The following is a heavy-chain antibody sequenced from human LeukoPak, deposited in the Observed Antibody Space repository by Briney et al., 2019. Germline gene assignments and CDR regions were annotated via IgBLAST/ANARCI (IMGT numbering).Heavy chain of an antibody. V-gene: IGHV3-74*01. Sequence: GGSLRLSCAASGFTLSRYWMHWVRQAPGKGLVWVSRINEDGSVIDYADSVKGRFTISRDNAKNTLYLQMSSLTAEDTATYYCTRDLSGADDYWARGPWSPSPQ. CDR1: GFTLSRYW. CDR2: INEDGSVI. D-gene: IGHD7-27*01. CDR3: TRDLSGADDY. J-gene: IGHJ4*02.